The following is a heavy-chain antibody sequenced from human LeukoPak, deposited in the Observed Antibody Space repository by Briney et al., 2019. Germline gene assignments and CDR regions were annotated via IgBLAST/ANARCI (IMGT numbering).Heavy chain of an antibody. Sequence: SETLSLTCTVSGYSISSGFYWGWIRQPPGKGLEWIGTIHHSGSTYYHPSLKSRVTISVDTSKNQFSLKVSSVTAADTAVYYCARRPTAQTFDYWGQGTLVTVSS. CDR2: IHHSGST. CDR3: ARRPTAQTFDY. CDR1: GYSISSGFY. V-gene: IGHV4-38-2*02. J-gene: IGHJ4*02. D-gene: IGHD5-18*01.